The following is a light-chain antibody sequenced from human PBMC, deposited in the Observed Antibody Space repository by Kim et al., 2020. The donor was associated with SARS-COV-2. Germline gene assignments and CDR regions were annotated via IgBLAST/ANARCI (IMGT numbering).Light chain of an antibody. J-gene: IGLJ1*01. Sequence: QSALTQPASVSGSPGQSITISCTGTRLDVGGYNYVSWYQQHPGKAPKLMIYDVHNRPTGVSDRCSGSKSGNTASLTISGLQAEDEADYYCSSWASTTSYVFGTGTKVTVL. CDR3: SSWASTTSYV. CDR2: DVH. V-gene: IGLV2-14*03. CDR1: RLDVGGYNY.